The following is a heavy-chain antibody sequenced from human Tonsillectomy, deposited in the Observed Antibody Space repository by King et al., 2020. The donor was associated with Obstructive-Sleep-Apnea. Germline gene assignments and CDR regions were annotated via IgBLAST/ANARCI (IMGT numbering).Heavy chain of an antibody. CDR1: GFTFSNYA. J-gene: IGHJ4*02. Sequence: VQLVESGGGVVQPGRSLRLSCAASGFTFSNYAIHWVRQAPGKGLEWVAVISYDGGNKYYADSVKGRFTISRDNSKNTLYLQMNSLRAEDTAVYYCARGDTYYDILTASQQFGTGDYWGQGTLVTVSS. V-gene: IGHV3-30-3*01. CDR2: ISYDGGNK. D-gene: IGHD3-9*01. CDR3: ARGDTYYDILTASQQFGTGDY.